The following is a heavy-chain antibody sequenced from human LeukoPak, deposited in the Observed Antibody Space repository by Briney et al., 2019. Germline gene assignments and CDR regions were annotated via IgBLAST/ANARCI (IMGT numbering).Heavy chain of an antibody. CDR1: GGSISSYY. D-gene: IGHD6-25*01. V-gene: IGHV4-59*01. J-gene: IGHJ6*02. CDR3: ARGAAGYYHYGMDV. CDR2: IYYSGST. Sequence: SETLSLTCTVSGGSISSYYWSWIRQPPGKGLEWIGYIYYSGSTNYNPSLKSRVTISVDTSKNQFSLKLSSVTAADTAVYYCARGAAGYYHYGMDVWGQGTTVTVSS.